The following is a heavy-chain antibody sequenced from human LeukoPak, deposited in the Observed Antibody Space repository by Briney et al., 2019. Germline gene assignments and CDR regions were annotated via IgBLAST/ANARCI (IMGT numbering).Heavy chain of an antibody. Sequence: PGGSLRLSCAASGFTFSSYWMSWVRQAPGKGLEWVANIKQDGSEKYYVDSVKGRFTISRDNAKNSLYLQMNSLRAEDTAVYYCATRPLYGSGSSFDYWGQGTLVTVSS. CDR3: ATRPLYGSGSSFDY. D-gene: IGHD3-10*01. CDR1: GFTFSSYW. J-gene: IGHJ4*02. CDR2: IKQDGSEK. V-gene: IGHV3-7*01.